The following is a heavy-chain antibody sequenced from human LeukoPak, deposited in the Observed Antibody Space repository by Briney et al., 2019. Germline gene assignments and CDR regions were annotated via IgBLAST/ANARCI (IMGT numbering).Heavy chain of an antibody. D-gene: IGHD6-13*01. CDR2: ISAYNGNT. V-gene: IGHV1-18*01. J-gene: IGHJ2*01. CDR3: ARGGYGSSWPYWYFDL. CDR1: GYTFTSYG. Sequence: ASVKLSCKASGYTFTSYGISWVRQAPGQGLEWRGWISAYNGNTNYAQKLQGRVTMTTDTSTSTAYIERRSLRSDDTAVYYCARGGYGSSWPYWYFDLWGRGTLVTVSS.